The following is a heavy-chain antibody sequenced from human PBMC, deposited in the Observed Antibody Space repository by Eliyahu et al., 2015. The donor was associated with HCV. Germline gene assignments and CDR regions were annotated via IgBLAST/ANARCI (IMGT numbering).Heavy chain of an antibody. CDR3: ARGGADLWAEGDF. V-gene: IGHV3-7*01. Sequence: EVELVESGGGLVQPGGSLRLSCVAXGFXFRRHWMTWVRQAPGKGLEWLANIKGDGGEKRYVDSVKGRFTIFRDNAKNSVYLDMRSLEVDDTAVYYCARGGADLWAEGDFWGQGTLVTVSS. J-gene: IGHJ4*02. D-gene: IGHD3/OR15-3a*01. CDR1: GFXFRRHW. CDR2: IKGDGGEK.